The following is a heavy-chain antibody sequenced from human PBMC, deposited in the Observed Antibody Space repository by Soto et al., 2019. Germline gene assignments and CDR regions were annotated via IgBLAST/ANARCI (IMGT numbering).Heavy chain of an antibody. CDR2: IYKSATT. Sequence: TLSLTCSVSGDSISTVDYFGAWIRQPPGQALEYIGYIYKSATTYYNPSFESRVAISLDTSKSQFSLNVTSVTAADTAVYFCARGRYCLTGRCFPNWFDSWGQGTLVTVSS. J-gene: IGHJ5*01. CDR1: GDSISTVDYF. CDR3: ARGRYCLTGRCFPNWFDS. V-gene: IGHV4-30-4*01. D-gene: IGHD2-15*01.